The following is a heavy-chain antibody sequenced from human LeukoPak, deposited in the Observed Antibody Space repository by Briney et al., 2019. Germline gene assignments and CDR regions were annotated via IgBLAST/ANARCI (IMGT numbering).Heavy chain of an antibody. CDR1: GFTFSTYW. CDR2: ITSDGSST. CDR3: ARGRASYYFDY. J-gene: IGHJ4*02. V-gene: IGHV3-74*01. Sequence: QPGGSLRLSCEASGFTFSTYWMHCVRQAPGKGLVWVSRITSDGSSTRYADSVKGRFTISRDNAKNTLYLQMNSLRAEDTAVYYCARGRASYYFDYWGQGTLVTVSS.